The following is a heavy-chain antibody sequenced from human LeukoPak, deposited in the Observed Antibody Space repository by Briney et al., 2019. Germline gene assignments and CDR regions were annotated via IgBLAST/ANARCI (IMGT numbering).Heavy chain of an antibody. CDR2: IYYSGST. CDR1: GGSLSSYY. D-gene: IGHD2-15*01. V-gene: IGHV4-59*01. Sequence: PSETLSLTCTVSGGSLSSYYWSWIRQPPGKGLEGIGYIYYSGSTNYNPSLKSRVTISVDTSKNQFSLKLSSVTAADTAVYYCARDLRYCSGGSCYRDAFDIWGQGTMVTVSS. J-gene: IGHJ3*02. CDR3: ARDLRYCSGGSCYRDAFDI.